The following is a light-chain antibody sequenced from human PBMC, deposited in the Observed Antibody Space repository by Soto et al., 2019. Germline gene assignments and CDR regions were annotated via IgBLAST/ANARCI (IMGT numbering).Light chain of an antibody. CDR1: SSDVGDFDC. J-gene: IGLJ2*01. CDR2: EVS. Sequence: QSALTQPASVSGSPGQSITISCTGTSSDVGDFDCVSWYQQHPGKAPKLMIYEVSDRPSGVSNRFSGSKSGDTASLTISGLQAEDEADHYCSSYTSSNTLVFGGGTKLTVL. V-gene: IGLV2-14*01. CDR3: SSYTSSNTLV.